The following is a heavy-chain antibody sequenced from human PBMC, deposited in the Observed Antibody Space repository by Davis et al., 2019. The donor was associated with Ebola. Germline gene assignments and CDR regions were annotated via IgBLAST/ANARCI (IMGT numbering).Heavy chain of an antibody. CDR3: VKGINWNHYFDY. CDR2: ISSSGSST. J-gene: IGHJ4*02. CDR1: GFTFSSYA. Sequence: GESLKISCAASGFTFSSYAMSWVRQAPGKGLEWVSAISSSGSSTYYTDSVKGRFTISRDNSKNTPYLQMSSLRAEDTAVYYCVKGINWNHYFDYWGQGTLVTVSS. V-gene: IGHV3-23*01. D-gene: IGHD1-20*01.